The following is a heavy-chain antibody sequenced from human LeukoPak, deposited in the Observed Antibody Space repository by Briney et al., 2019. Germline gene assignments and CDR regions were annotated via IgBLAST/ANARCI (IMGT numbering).Heavy chain of an antibody. J-gene: IGHJ4*02. CDR1: GFTFSSYG. Sequence: GGSLRLSCAASGFTFSSYGMHWVRQAPGKGLEWVSAISGSRGSTYYADSVKGRFTISRDNSKNTLDLQMYSLRAEDTAVYFCAKELESSGSWDYWGQGTLVTVSS. V-gene: IGHV3-23*01. D-gene: IGHD3-22*01. CDR3: AKELESSGSWDY. CDR2: ISGSRGST.